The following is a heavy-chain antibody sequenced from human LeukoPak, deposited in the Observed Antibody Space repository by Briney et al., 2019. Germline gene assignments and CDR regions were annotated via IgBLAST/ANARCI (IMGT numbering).Heavy chain of an antibody. CDR2: IKQDGSDQ. CDR3: AKNIAAPGRDSYYLYGMDA. CDR1: GFIFSGYW. D-gene: IGHD6-25*01. J-gene: IGHJ6*02. Sequence: PGGSLRLSCAASGFIFSGYWMTWVRQAPGKGLEWVASIKQDGSDQHYVDAVKGRFTISRDNAKNSLYLQMNNLRADDTAVYYCAKNIAAPGRDSYYLYGMDAWGQGTTVTVSS. V-gene: IGHV3-7*01.